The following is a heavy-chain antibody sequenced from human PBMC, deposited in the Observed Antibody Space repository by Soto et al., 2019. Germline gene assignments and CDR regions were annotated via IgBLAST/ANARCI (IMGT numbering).Heavy chain of an antibody. V-gene: IGHV4-59*08. CDR2: IYYSGST. D-gene: IGHD6-19*01. J-gene: IGHJ4*02. Sequence: QVQLQESGPGLVKPSETLSLTCTVSGGSISSYYWSWIRQPPGKGLEWIGYIYYSGSTNYNPSLKSRVTISVDTSKNQFSLKLSSVTAADTAVYYCARQSGYSCGWYPDWGQGTLVTVSS. CDR1: GGSISSYY. CDR3: ARQSGYSCGWYPD.